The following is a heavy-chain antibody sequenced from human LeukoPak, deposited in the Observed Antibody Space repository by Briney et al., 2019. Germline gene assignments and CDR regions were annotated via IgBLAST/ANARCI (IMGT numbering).Heavy chain of an antibody. V-gene: IGHV4-59*12. D-gene: IGHD1-26*01. J-gene: IGHJ4*02. CDR3: ARGGVGATPFDY. CDR1: GGSISSYY. Sequence: MTSEALSLTCTVSGGSISSYYWSWIRQPPGKGLEWIGYIYYSGSTNYNPSLKSRVTISVDTSKNQFSLKLSSVTAADTAVYYCARGGVGATPFDYWGQGTLVTVSS. CDR2: IYYSGST.